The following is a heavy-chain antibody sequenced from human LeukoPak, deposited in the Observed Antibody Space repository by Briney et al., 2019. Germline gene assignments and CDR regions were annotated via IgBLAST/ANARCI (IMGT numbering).Heavy chain of an antibody. D-gene: IGHD3-9*01. CDR2: INHGGNT. CDR3: ARVQSSWGGRYFDWLPAFDI. V-gene: IGHV4-34*01. Sequence: KPSETLSLTCGVYGGSFSGYFWSWIRQTPGTGLEWIGDINHGGNTNYNPSLKSRVTISVDTSMNHYSLKMNSVTAADTAIYYCARVQSSWGGRYFDWLPAFDIWXXGAVVTVSS. J-gene: IGHJ3*02. CDR1: GGSFSGYF.